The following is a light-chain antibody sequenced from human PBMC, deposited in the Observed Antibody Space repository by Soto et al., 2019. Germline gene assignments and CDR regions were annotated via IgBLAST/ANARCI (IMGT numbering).Light chain of an antibody. J-gene: IGKJ3*01. CDR2: AAS. CDR3: QQLNSYTHSV. Sequence: DIQLTQSPSFLSASVGDRVTITCRASQGISSYLAWYQQKPGKAPKLLIYAASTLQSGVPSRFSGSGSGTEFTLTISSLQPEDFATYCCQQLNSYTHSVFGPGTKVDIK. V-gene: IGKV1-9*01. CDR1: QGISSY.